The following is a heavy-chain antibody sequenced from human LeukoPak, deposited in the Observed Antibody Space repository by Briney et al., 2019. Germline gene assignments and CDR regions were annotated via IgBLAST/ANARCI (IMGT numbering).Heavy chain of an antibody. J-gene: IGHJ3*02. Sequence: SETLSLTCTVSGGSLSSYYWSWVRQPPGKGLEWIGYIYYSGSTNYNPSLKSRVTISVDTSKNQFSLKLSSVTAADTAVYYCARSLIRAAFDIWGQGTMVTVSS. CDR1: GGSLSSYY. CDR3: ARSLIRAAFDI. D-gene: IGHD2-8*01. CDR2: IYYSGST. V-gene: IGHV4-59*01.